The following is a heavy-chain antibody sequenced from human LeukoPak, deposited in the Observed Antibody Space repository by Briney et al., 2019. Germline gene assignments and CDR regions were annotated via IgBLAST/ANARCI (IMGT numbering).Heavy chain of an antibody. CDR1: GFTFSNYA. CDR3: ARCAKRRFLEWLSRYYYGMDV. Sequence: PGGSLRLSCAASGFTFSNYAMNWVRQAPGKGLEWVSSISSSSSYIYYADSVKGRFTISRDNAKNSLYLQMNSLRAEDTAVYYCARCAKRRFLEWLSRYYYGMDVWGQGTTVTVSS. CDR2: ISSSSSYI. D-gene: IGHD3-3*01. J-gene: IGHJ6*02. V-gene: IGHV3-21*01.